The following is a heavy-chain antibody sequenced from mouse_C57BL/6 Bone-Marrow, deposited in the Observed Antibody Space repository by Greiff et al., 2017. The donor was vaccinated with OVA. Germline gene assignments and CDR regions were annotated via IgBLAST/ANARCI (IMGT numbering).Heavy chain of an antibody. V-gene: IGHV1-53*01. CDR2: INPSNGGT. CDR3: ARRREYFDY. CDR1: GYTFTSYW. J-gene: IGHJ2*01. Sequence: VQLQQPGPELVKPGASVKLSCKASGYTFTSYWMHWVKKRPGQGLEWIGNINPSNGGTNYNEKFNSKATLTVDKSSNTADRQHSSLTSKDTAVYYCARRREYFDYRGQGTTLTVSS.